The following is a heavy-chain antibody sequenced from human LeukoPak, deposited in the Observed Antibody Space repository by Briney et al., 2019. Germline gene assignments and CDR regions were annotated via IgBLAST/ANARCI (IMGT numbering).Heavy chain of an antibody. V-gene: IGHV4-34*01. D-gene: IGHD1-26*01. Sequence: SETLSLTCAVYGGSFSGYYWSWIRQPPGKGLEWIGEINHSGSTNYNPSLKSRVTISVDTSKNQFSLKLTSVTAADTAIYYCAREGRRSHSGYWGQGTLVTVS. CDR2: INHSGST. J-gene: IGHJ4*02. CDR3: AREGRRSHSGY. CDR1: GGSFSGYY.